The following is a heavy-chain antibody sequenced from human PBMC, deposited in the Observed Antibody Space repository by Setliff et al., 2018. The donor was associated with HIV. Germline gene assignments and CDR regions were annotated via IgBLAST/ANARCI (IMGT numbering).Heavy chain of an antibody. D-gene: IGHD3-22*01. J-gene: IGHJ4*02. CDR2: VSSDGRYI. V-gene: IGHV3-21*06. Sequence: GASVKVSCKASGYTFTSYGISWVRQAPGKGLEWVSSVSSDGRYIYYADSVRGRFTISRDDAKSSLYLQMYSLRAEDTAIYYCARDRASSAYYSHFDYWGQGNMVTVSS. CDR1: GYTFTSYG. CDR3: ARDRASSAYYSHFDY.